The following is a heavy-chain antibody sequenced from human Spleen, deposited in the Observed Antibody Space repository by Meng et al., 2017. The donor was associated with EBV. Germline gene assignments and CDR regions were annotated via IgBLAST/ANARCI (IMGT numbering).Heavy chain of an antibody. CDR3: ARKLYTDSFFDS. V-gene: IGHV4-61*01. J-gene: IGHJ4*02. CDR1: GGSVRSGTYY. D-gene: IGHD2-2*02. Sequence: QVQVQEPAPGLVKPSETLSRTCTGSGGSVRSGTYYWSWIRQPPGKGLEWIGYIYFTGSTKYNPSLKTRVTISVDTSRNQFSLRLTSVTTADTAVYYCARKLYTDSFFDSWGQGTLVTVSS. CDR2: IYFTGST.